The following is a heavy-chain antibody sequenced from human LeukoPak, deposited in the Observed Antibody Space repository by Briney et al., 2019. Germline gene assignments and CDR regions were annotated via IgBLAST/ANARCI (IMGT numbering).Heavy chain of an antibody. CDR3: ARGGGSYGI. CDR1: GGSFSGYY. D-gene: IGHD1-26*01. CDR2: INHSGST. V-gene: IGHV4-34*01. Sequence: PPETLSLTCAVYGGSFSGYYWSWIRQPPGKGLEWIGEINHSGSTNYNPSLKSRVTISVDTSKNQFSLKLSSVTAADTAVYYCARGGGSYGIWGQGTLVTVSS. J-gene: IGHJ4*02.